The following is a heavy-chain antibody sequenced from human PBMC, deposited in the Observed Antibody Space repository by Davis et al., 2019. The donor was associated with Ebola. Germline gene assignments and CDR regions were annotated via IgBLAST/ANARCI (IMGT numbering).Heavy chain of an antibody. V-gene: IGHV3-48*03. CDR1: GFTFSSYE. CDR2: ITGSGGST. J-gene: IGHJ6*02. CDR3: LYGMDV. Sequence: GGSLRLSCAASGFTFSSYEMNWVRQAPGKGLEWVSAITGSGGSTSYADSVKGRFTISRDNAKNSLYLQMNSLRAEDTAVYYCLYGMDVWGQGTTVTVSS.